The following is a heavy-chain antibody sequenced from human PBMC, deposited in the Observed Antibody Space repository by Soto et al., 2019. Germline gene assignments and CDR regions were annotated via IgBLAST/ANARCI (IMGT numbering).Heavy chain of an antibody. CDR1: GGSVSRSSYY. Sequence: SDTLSLTCTPAGGSVSRSSYYWRLVRQPPGKGLEWIGYIYYSGSTNSNPPLKSRVTISVDTSKNQFSLKLSSVTAADTAVYYCARGGGWYDNAFDIWGQGTMVT. CDR2: IYYSGST. V-gene: IGHV4-61*01. D-gene: IGHD2-15*01. J-gene: IGHJ3*02. CDR3: ARGGGWYDNAFDI.